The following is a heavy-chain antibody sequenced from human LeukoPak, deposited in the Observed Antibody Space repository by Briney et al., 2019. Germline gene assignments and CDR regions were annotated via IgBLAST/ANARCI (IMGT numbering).Heavy chain of an antibody. V-gene: IGHV1-46*01. CDR3: ARVKPNYYDSSAYGTFDI. D-gene: IGHD3-22*01. CDR2: INPSGGST. J-gene: IGHJ3*02. Sequence: ASVTVSCKASGYXFTSYYIHWVRQAPGQGLEWMGIINPSGGSTSYAQKFQGRVTMTRDTATSTVYMELSSLRSEDTAVYYCARVKPNYYDSSAYGTFDIWGQGTMVTVSS. CDR1: GYXFTSYY.